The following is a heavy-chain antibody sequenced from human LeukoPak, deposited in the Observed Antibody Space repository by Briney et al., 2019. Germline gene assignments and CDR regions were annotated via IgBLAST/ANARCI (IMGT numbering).Heavy chain of an antibody. Sequence: SETLSLTCTVSGGSISSYYWSWIRQPPGKGLEWFGYIHDSGTTNYNPSLKSRVTISVDTSKNQFSLKLSSVTAADTAVYYCARGRGSSGWYRGNWFDPWGQGTLVTVSS. V-gene: IGHV4-59*12. CDR2: IHDSGTT. CDR3: ARGRGSSGWYRGNWFDP. D-gene: IGHD6-19*01. CDR1: GGSISSYY. J-gene: IGHJ5*02.